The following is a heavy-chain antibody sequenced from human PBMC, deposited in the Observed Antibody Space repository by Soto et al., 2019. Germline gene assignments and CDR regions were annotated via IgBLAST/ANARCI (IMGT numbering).Heavy chain of an antibody. D-gene: IGHD6-6*01. CDR2: INSDGSST. V-gene: IGHV3-74*01. CDR1: GFTFSSYW. J-gene: IGHJ6*02. CDR3: ARDHIAARPYGMDV. Sequence: EVQLVESGGGLVQPGGSLRLSCAASGFTFSSYWMHWVRQAPGKGLVWVSRINSDGSSTSYADSVKGRFTISRDNAKNTLYLRMNSLRAEDTAVYYCARDHIAARPYGMDVWGQGTTVTVSS.